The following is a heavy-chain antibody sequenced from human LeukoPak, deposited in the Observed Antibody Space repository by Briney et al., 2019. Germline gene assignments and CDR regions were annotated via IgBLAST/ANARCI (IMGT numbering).Heavy chain of an antibody. J-gene: IGHJ4*02. CDR3: AKQRGTSWLVSNHFDY. CDR2: ILYDGSNK. V-gene: IGHV3-30*18. D-gene: IGHD6-19*01. CDR1: GFTFSSYG. Sequence: GGSLRLSCAAFGFTFSSYGMSWVRQAPGKGRGWVAVILYDGSNKYYADSVKGRFTISRENSTNTLYLQMNSLRAEATAVYYCAKQRGTSWLVSNHFDYWGQGSLVTVSS.